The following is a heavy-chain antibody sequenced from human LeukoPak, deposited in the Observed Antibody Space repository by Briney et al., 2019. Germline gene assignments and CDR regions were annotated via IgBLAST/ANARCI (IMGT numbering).Heavy chain of an antibody. J-gene: IGHJ4*02. CDR2: IRYDGSNK. V-gene: IGHV3-30*02. D-gene: IGHD6-13*01. CDR1: GFTFSSYG. Sequence: GGSLRLSCAASGFTFSSYGMHWVRQAPGKGLEWVAFIRYDGSNKYYADSVKGRFTISRDNSKNTLYLQMNSLRAEDTAVYYCAKEGQQLALYYFDYWGQGTLVTVSS. CDR3: AKEGQQLALYYFDY.